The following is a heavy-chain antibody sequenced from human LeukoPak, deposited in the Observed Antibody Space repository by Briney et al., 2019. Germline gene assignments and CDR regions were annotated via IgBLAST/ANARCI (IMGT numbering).Heavy chain of an antibody. CDR3: VRRGPNNSGLDY. Sequence: PGGSLRLSCAASGFVFSDYGMHWVRQAPGKGLEWVASITSTSTYIYYADSVQGRFAVSRDNAKNLLYLQMNSLRAEDTAVFYCVRRGPNNSGLDYWGQGTLVTVSS. J-gene: IGHJ4*02. D-gene: IGHD5-12*01. V-gene: IGHV3-21*01. CDR2: ITSTSTYI. CDR1: GFVFSDYG.